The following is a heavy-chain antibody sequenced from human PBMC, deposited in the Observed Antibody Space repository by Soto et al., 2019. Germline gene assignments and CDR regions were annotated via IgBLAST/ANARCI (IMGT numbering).Heavy chain of an antibody. J-gene: IGHJ4*02. D-gene: IGHD6-19*01. V-gene: IGHV1-2*04. CDR2: VNPNSGGT. CDR3: VTSRVSIAVAGETEYYVDY. Sequence: ASVKVSCKASGYTFTGYYIHWVRQAPGQGLEWMGWVNPNSGGTNYAQKFQGWVTMTRDTSISTAYMELSRLRSDDTAVYYCVTSRVSIAVAGETEYYVDYGGQ. CDR1: GYTFTGYY.